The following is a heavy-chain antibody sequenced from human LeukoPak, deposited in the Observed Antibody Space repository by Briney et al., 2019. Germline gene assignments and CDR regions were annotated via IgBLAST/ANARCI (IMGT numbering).Heavy chain of an antibody. V-gene: IGHV1-69*13. CDR3: ARDFMYNVNCAGC. CDR2: IIPIFGTA. D-gene: IGHD1-14*01. CDR1: GGTFSSYA. J-gene: IGHJ4*02. Sequence: SVKVSCKASGGTFSSYAISWVRQAPGQGLEWMGGIIPIFGTANYAQKFQGRVTITADESTSTAYMELSSLRSEDTAVYYCARDFMYNVNCAGCWGQGTLVTVSS.